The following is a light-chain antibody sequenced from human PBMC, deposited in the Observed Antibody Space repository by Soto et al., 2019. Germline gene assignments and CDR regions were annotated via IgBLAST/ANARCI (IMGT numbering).Light chain of an antibody. V-gene: IGLV2-23*02. J-gene: IGLJ1*01. CDR2: EVT. Sequence: QSALTQPASVSGSPGQSITISCTGTISDVGSHNLVSWYQQHPGKAPKLIIYEVTERPSGVSCRFSGSKSGNTASLTVSGLQADDEAEDHYCSFACSNPCPYVFGTGTKLTVL. CDR1: ISDVGSHNL. CDR3: CSFACSNPCPYV.